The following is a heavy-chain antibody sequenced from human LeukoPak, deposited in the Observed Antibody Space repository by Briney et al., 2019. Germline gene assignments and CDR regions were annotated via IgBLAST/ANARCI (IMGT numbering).Heavy chain of an antibody. CDR3: ARAFYCTNGVCYKGDAFDI. J-gene: IGHJ3*02. V-gene: IGHV4-61*02. CDR2: IYTSGST. Sequence: PSETLSLTCTVSGGSISSGSYYWSWIRQPAGKGLEWIGRIYTSGSTNYNPSLKSRVTISVDTSKNQFSLKLGSVTAADTAVYYCARAFYCTNGVCYKGDAFDIWGQGTMVTVSS. D-gene: IGHD2-8*01. CDR1: GGSISSGSYY.